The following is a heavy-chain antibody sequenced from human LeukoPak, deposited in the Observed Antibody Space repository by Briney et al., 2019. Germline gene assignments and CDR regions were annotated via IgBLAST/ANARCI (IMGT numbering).Heavy chain of an antibody. J-gene: IGHJ4*02. CDR2: FDPEDGET. Sequence: ASVKVSCKVSGYTLTELSMHWVRQAPGKGLEWMGGFDPEDGETIYAQKFQGRVTMTEDTSTDTAYMELSSLRSEDTAVYYCATGGFVYGSGSPYDYWGQGTLVTVSS. V-gene: IGHV1-24*01. CDR1: GYTLTELS. CDR3: ATGGFVYGSGSPYDY. D-gene: IGHD3-10*01.